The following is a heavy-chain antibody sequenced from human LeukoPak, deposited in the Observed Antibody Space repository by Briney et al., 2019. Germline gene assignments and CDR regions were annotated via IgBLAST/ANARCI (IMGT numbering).Heavy chain of an antibody. CDR1: GFTFSSYA. CDR3: AKVPTYSVGADPLDC. V-gene: IGHV3-23*01. J-gene: IGHJ4*02. Sequence: GGSLRLSCAASGFTFSSYAMSWVRQAPGKGLEWVSAISGSGGSTYYADSVKGRFTISRDNSKNTLYLQMNSLRAEDTAVYYCAKVPTYSVGADPLDCWGQGTLVTVSS. D-gene: IGHD5/OR15-5a*01. CDR2: ISGSGGST.